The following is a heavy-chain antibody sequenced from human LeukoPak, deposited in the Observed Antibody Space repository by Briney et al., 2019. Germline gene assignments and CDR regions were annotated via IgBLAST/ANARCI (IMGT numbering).Heavy chain of an antibody. CDR2: INYGGST. Sequence: SETLSLTCGVYGGSFSNYYWSWIRQSPGKGLEWVGQINYGGSTNYNPSLKSRVTISVDTSKNEFSLNLNSVTAADTAVYYCARPCGGDCFHNWFDPWGQGTLVTVSS. V-gene: IGHV4-34*01. D-gene: IGHD2-21*02. CDR1: GGSFSNYY. J-gene: IGHJ5*02. CDR3: ARPCGGDCFHNWFDP.